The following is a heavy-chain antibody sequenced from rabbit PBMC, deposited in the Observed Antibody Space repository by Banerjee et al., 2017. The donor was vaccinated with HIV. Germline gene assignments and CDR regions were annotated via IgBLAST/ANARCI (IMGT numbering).Heavy chain of an antibody. J-gene: IGHJ4*01. Sequence: QSLEESGGGLVQPGASLTLTCTASGFSFSSRYVMSWVRQAPGKGLEWIGCIDTGYGSAYYASWAKGRFTISKTSSTTVTLQMTSLTAADTATYFCARDITWGDWDLWGPGTLVTVS. CDR3: ARDITWGDWDL. V-gene: IGHV1S40*01. CDR2: IDTGYGSA. CDR1: GFSFSSRYV. D-gene: IGHD4-1*01.